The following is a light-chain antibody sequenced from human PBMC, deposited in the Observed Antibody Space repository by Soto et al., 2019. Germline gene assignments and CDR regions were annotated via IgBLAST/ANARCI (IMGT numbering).Light chain of an antibody. CDR1: QSISSN. Sequence: EIVMTQSPATLSVSPGEGATLSWRASQSISSNLAWYQQKPGQAPRLLMFRTSSRATGFPARFSGSGSGTEFNLTISSLQSEDFGVYYCQQYNNWPRTFGQGTKVDIK. J-gene: IGKJ1*01. V-gene: IGKV3-15*01. CDR2: RTS. CDR3: QQYNNWPRT.